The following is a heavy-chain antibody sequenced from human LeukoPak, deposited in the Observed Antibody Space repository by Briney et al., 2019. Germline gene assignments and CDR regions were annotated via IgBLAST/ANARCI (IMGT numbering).Heavy chain of an antibody. CDR1: GYTFTSYY. CDR3: ARDRVVAATPYDAFDI. CDR2: INPSGGST. V-gene: IGHV1-46*01. D-gene: IGHD2-15*01. Sequence: ASVKVSCKASGYTFTSYYMHWVRQAPGQGLEWMGIINPSGGSTSYAQKFQGRVTMTRDTSTSTVYMELSSLRSEDTAVYYCARDRVVAATPYDAFDIWGQGTMVTVSS. J-gene: IGHJ3*02.